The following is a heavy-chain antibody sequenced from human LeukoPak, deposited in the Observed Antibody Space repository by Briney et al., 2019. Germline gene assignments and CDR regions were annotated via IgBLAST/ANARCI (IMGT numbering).Heavy chain of an antibody. V-gene: IGHV4-61*02. Sequence: SSETLSLTCTVSGGSISSGSYYWSWIRQPAGKGLEWIGRIYTSGSTNYNPSLKSRVTISVDTSKNQFSLKLSSVTAADTAVYYCARGRRLQLVRWFDPWGQGTLVTVSS. D-gene: IGHD6-6*01. CDR3: ARGRRLQLVRWFDP. J-gene: IGHJ5*02. CDR2: IYTSGST. CDR1: GGSISSGSYY.